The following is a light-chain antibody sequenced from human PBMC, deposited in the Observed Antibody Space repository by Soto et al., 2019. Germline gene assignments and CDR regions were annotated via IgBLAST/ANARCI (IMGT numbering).Light chain of an antibody. CDR3: QSYDSSLSGLVV. CDR1: SSNIGAGYD. J-gene: IGLJ2*01. Sequence: QSVLTQPPSVSGAPGQRVTISCTGSSSNIGAGYDVHWYQQLPGTAPKLLIYGNSNRPSGVPDRFSGSKSGTSASLAITGXXXXXEXDYYCQSYDSSLSGLVVFGGGTQLTVL. V-gene: IGLV1-40*01. CDR2: GNS.